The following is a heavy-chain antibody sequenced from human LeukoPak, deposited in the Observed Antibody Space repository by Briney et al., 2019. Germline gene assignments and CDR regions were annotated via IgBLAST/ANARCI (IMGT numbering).Heavy chain of an antibody. V-gene: IGHV3-21*04. J-gene: IGHJ3*02. CDR3: ARGGFIGYCSGGSCYTQNAFDI. D-gene: IGHD2-15*01. CDR1: GFTFSSYS. CDR2: ISSSSSYI. Sequence: PGGSLRLSCAASGFTFSSYSMNWVRQAPGKGLEWVSSISSSSSYIYYADSVKGRFTISRDNAKNSLYLQMNSLRSEDTAVYYCARGGFIGYCSGGSCYTQNAFDIWGQGTMVTVSS.